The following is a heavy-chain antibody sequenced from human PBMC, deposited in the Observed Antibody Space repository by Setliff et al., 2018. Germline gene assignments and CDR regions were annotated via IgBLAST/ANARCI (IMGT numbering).Heavy chain of an antibody. CDR3: ARHPTGFPNWFDV. D-gene: IGHD3-9*01. V-gene: IGHV4-34*01. CDR1: GGSFSGYY. CDR2: INHSGST. Sequence: SETLSLTCAVYGGSFSGYYWSWIRQPPGKGLEWIGEINHSGSTYYNPSLESRITMSVDTSNNRFSLKLTSVTAADTAVYYCARHPTGFPNWFDVWGQGTLVTVSS. J-gene: IGHJ5*02.